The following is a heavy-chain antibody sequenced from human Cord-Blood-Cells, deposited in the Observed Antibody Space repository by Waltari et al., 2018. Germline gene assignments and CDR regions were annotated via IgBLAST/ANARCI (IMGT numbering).Heavy chain of an antibody. D-gene: IGHD3-22*01. V-gene: IGHV3-23*01. CDR1: GFTFSSYA. J-gene: IGHJ3*02. CDR3: AKGGSYYDSSGYPDAFDI. CDR2: ISGSGGST. Sequence: EVQLLESGGGLVQPGGSLRLSCAASGFTFSSYAMSWVRQAPGKGLEWVSAISGSGGSTYYAYSVKGRFTIARDNSKNTLYLQMNSLRAEDTAVYYCAKGGSYYDSSGYPDAFDIWGQGTMVTVSS.